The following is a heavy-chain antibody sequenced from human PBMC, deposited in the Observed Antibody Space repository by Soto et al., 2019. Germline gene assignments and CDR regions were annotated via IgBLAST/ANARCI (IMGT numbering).Heavy chain of an antibody. CDR2: ISESGGST. J-gene: IGHJ4*02. V-gene: IGHV3-23*01. D-gene: IGHD6-13*01. CDR1: GFSFSYYA. Sequence: GSTGPSCAASGFSFSYYAMSWVCQAPGKGLEWVSVISESGGSTHYADSVRGRFTVSRDNSKNSLSLRMNSLSDEDTAVYFWAKRSPYSSGWYSPIFDYWGQGALVTVSS. CDR3: AKRSPYSSGWYSPIFDY.